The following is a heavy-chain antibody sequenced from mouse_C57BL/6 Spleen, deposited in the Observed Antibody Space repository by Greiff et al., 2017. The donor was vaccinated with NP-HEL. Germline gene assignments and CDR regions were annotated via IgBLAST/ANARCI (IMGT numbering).Heavy chain of an antibody. V-gene: IGHV1-63*01. CDR1: GYTFTNYW. CDR2: IYPGGGYT. CDR3: ARGRNYYSNWDWYFDV. Sequence: QVQLKESGAELVRPGTSVKMSCKASGYTFTNYWIGWAKQRPGHGLEWIGDIYPGGGYTNYNEKFKGKATLTADKSSSTAYMQFSSLTSEDSAIYYCARGRNYYSNWDWYFDVWGTGTTVTVSS. D-gene: IGHD2-5*01. J-gene: IGHJ1*03.